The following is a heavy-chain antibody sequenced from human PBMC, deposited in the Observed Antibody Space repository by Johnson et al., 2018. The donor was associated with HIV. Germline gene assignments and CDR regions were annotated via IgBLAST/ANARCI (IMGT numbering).Heavy chain of an antibody. CDR1: GFTFSSSG. Sequence: VQVLESGGGVVQPGRSLRLSCVASGFTFSSSGMHWVRQAPGKGLEWVAVISYDGSNKYYADSVKGRFTISRDNSKNTLYLQMNSLRAEDTAVYYCARESRTTVVIRGGAFDILGQGTMVTVSS. V-gene: IGHV3-30*03. CDR3: ARESRTTVVIRGGAFDI. J-gene: IGHJ3*02. D-gene: IGHD4-23*01. CDR2: ISYDGSNK.